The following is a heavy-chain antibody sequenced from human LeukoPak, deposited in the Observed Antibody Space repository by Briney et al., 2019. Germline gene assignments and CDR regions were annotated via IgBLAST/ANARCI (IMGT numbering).Heavy chain of an antibody. J-gene: IGHJ3*02. Sequence: SQTLSLTCAVSGGSISSGGYSWSWIRQPPGKGLEWIGYIYHSGSTYYNPSLKSRVTISVDRSKNQFSLKLSSVTAADTAVYYCARCPIFGVDAYGAFDIWGQGTMVTVSS. D-gene: IGHD3-3*01. CDR3: ARCPIFGVDAYGAFDI. CDR2: IYHSGST. V-gene: IGHV4-30-2*01. CDR1: GGSISSGGYS.